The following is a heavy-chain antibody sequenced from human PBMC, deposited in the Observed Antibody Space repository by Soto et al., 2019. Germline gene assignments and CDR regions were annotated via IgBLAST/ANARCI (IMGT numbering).Heavy chain of an antibody. CDR2: IVPIFGTA. D-gene: IGHD3-16*01. V-gene: IGHV1-69*06. CDR3: ARDQVMGYYYYYGREV. Sequence: SSVKVSCKASGGTFSSYAISWVRQAPGQGLEWMGGIVPIFGTANYAQKFQGRVTITADKSTSTAYMELSSLRSEDTAVYYCARDQVMGYYYYYGREVWGQGTRVTVS. J-gene: IGHJ6*02. CDR1: GGTFSSYA.